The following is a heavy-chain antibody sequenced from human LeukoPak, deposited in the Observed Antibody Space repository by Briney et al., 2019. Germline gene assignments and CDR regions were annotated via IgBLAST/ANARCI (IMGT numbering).Heavy chain of an antibody. D-gene: IGHD3-22*01. CDR2: ITSGSSYI. J-gene: IGHJ4*02. Sequence: PGGSLRLSCAASGITFSSFWMTWVRQAPGKGLEWVSSITSGSSYIYYADSVKGRFTISRDNAKNSLYLQVNSLRAEDTAVYYCARGGYYDSSGPFIYWGQGTLVSVSS. V-gene: IGHV3-21*01. CDR1: GITFSSFW. CDR3: ARGGYYDSSGPFIY.